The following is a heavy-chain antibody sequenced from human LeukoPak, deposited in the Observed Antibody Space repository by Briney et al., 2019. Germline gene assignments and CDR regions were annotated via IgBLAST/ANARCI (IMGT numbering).Heavy chain of an antibody. CDR3: ARYYDFWSGSIGYYYYMDV. CDR2: INWNGGST. D-gene: IGHD3-3*01. V-gene: IGHV3-20*04. Sequence: SGGSLRLSCAASGFTFDDYGMSWVRQAPGKGLEWVSGINWNGGSTGYADSVKGRFTSSRDNAKNSLYLQMNSLRAEDTALYYCARYYDFWSGSIGYYYYMDVWGKGTTVTVSS. CDR1: GFTFDDYG. J-gene: IGHJ6*03.